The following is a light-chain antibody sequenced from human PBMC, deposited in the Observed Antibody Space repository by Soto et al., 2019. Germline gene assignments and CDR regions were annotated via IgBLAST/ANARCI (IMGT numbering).Light chain of an antibody. CDR3: QQRNKWPLT. Sequence: EIVLTQSPATLSMSPGERATLSCRASQSVSNCLAWYQQKPGQAHRLLIYEASNRASGIPARFSSRGSGTDFTLTISSLEHDDFVVYYCQQRNKWPLTFGRGTKVDIK. V-gene: IGKV3-11*01. CDR1: QSVSNC. J-gene: IGKJ4*02. CDR2: EAS.